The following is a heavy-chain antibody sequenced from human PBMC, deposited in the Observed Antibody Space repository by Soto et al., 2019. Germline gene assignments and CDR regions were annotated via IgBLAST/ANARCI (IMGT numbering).Heavy chain of an antibody. D-gene: IGHD3-16*01. CDR2: IYYSGST. V-gene: IGHV4-59*01. CDR3: ARWGQRNGGLDY. Sequence: SETLSLTCSVAVGSMNSYFWSWIRQSPGKGLEWIGYIYYSGSTNYNPSLKSRVTISVDTSKNQFSLNLRSVTAADTAVYYCARWGQRNGGLDYLGKGTWVNVSS. J-gene: IGHJ4*02. CDR1: VGSMNSYF.